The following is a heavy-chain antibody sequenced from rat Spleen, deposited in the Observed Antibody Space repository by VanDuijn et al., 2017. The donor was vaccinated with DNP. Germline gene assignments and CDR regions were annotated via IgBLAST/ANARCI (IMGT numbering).Heavy chain of an antibody. CDR1: GFTCSDYH. CDR3: ARWSSSHWYFDF. CDR2: ISYDSGYT. J-gene: IGHJ1*01. V-gene: IGHV5-22*01. Sequence: EVQLVESGGDLVQPGRSLTLSCAASGFTCSDYHMAWVRQAPTMGLEWVAYISYDSGYTYYGDSVKGRFTISRDHAKSTLYLKMNSLISEDMATYYCARWSSSHWYFDFWGPGTMVTVSS. D-gene: IGHD1-2*01.